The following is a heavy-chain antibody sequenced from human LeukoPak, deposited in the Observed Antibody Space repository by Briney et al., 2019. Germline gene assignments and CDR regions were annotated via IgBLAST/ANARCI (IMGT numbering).Heavy chain of an antibody. J-gene: IGHJ4*02. CDR1: EFTFSSYS. D-gene: IGHD3-9*01. Sequence: GSLRLSCESSEFTFSSYSMNWVRQSPGKGLEWVSYISGSSSTVDYADSVKGRFTMSRDNTKNSVYLQMNSLTVEDTAIYYCARDHDWAFGYWGQGALVTVSS. CDR3: ARDHDWAFGY. CDR2: ISGSSSTV. V-gene: IGHV3-48*04.